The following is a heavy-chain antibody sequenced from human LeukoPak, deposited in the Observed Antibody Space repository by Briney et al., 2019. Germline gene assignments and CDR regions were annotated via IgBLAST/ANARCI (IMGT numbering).Heavy chain of an antibody. CDR3: ARGASYYYDSSGYPTHLRYYYYGMDV. V-gene: IGHV1-2*04. D-gene: IGHD3-22*01. Sequence: ASVTVSCKASGYTFTGYYMHWVRQAPGQGLEWMGWINPNSGGTNYAQKFQGWVTMTRDTSISTAYMELSRLRSDDTAVYYCARGASYYYDSSGYPTHLRYYYYGMDVWGQGTTVTVSS. J-gene: IGHJ6*02. CDR2: INPNSGGT. CDR1: GYTFTGYY.